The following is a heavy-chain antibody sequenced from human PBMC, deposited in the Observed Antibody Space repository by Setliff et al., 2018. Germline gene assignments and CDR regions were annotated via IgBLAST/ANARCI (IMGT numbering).Heavy chain of an antibody. D-gene: IGHD3-3*01. V-gene: IGHV4-4*02. CDR1: GGSISSSNW. Sequence: PSETLSLTCAVSGGSISSSNWWSWVRQPPGKGLEWIGEINHSGSTNYNPSLKSRVTISVDTSKNQFSLKLSSVTAADTALYYCARIGHFDFWRGFGVGAFDLWGHGSVVTVSS. J-gene: IGHJ3*01. CDR3: ARIGHFDFWRGFGVGAFDL. CDR2: INHSGST.